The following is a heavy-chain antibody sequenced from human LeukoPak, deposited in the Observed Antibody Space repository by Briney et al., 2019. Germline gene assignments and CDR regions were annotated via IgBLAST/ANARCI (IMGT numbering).Heavy chain of an antibody. D-gene: IGHD5-24*01. J-gene: IGHJ4*02. CDR2: IYTSGST. V-gene: IGHV4-61*02. CDR1: GGSISSGSYH. Sequence: SETLSLTCTVSGGSISSGSYHWSWIQQPAGKGLEWIGRIYTSGSTNYNPSLKSRVTISGDTSKNQFSLKLSSVTAADTAVYYCARLRDGYNGGGVDYWGQGTLVTVSS. CDR3: ARLRDGYNGGGVDY.